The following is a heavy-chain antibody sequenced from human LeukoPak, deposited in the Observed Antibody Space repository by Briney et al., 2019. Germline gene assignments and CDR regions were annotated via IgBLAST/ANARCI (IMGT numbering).Heavy chain of an antibody. J-gene: IGHJ4*02. Sequence: ASVKVSCKASGYTFTGYYMHWVRQAPGQGLEWMGWINPNSGGTNYAQKFQGRVTMTRNTSISTAYMELSSLRSEDTAVYYCARAGRTMVRGARWGYYFDYWGQGTLVTVSS. CDR1: GYTFTGYY. CDR3: ARAGRTMVRGARWGYYFDY. V-gene: IGHV1-2*02. D-gene: IGHD3-10*01. CDR2: INPNSGGT.